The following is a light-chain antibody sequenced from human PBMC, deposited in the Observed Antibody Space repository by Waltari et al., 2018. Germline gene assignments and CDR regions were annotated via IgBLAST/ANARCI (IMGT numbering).Light chain of an antibody. CDR3: QQCDHWPLT. V-gene: IGKV3-15*01. CDR1: QSVKDN. CDR2: GAS. J-gene: IGKJ4*01. Sequence: ERVLTQSPATLSASPGDRVTLYCSASQSVKDNLAWYQQKPGQPPRLLIYGASTRATGIPARFSGSGSGSEYSLTISSLQSEDFAVYYCQQCDHWPLTFGGGTRVEIK.